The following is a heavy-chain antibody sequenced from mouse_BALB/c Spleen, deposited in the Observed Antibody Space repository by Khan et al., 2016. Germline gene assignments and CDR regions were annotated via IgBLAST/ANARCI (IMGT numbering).Heavy chain of an antibody. CDR2: ISSGGSS. CDR3: ASKVYYFAY. Sequence: EVELVESGGGLVKPGGSLKLSCAASGFTFSSYAMSWVRQTPEKRLEWVASISSGGSSFYPDILKDRFTISRDNARNILYLQMSSLESEDTALYSCASKVYYFAYWGQGTTLTVSS. J-gene: IGHJ2*01. CDR1: GFTFSSYA. V-gene: IGHV5-6-5*01.